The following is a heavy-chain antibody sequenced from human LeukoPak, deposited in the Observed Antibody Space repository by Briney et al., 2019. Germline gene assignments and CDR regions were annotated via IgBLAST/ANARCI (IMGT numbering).Heavy chain of an antibody. CDR2: IYYSGST. D-gene: IGHD4-23*01. CDR1: GGSISSGGYY. J-gene: IGHJ4*02. Sequence: TLSLTCTVPGGSISSGGYYWSWIRQHPGKGLEWIGYIYYSGSTYYNPSLKSRVTISVDTSKNQFSLKLSSVTAADTAVYYCARGTTVVTIIDYWGQGTLVTVSS. CDR3: ARGTTVVTIIDY. V-gene: IGHV4-31*03.